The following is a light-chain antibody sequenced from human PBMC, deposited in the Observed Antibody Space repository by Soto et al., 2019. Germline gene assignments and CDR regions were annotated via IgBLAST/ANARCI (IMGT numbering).Light chain of an antibody. V-gene: IGKV3-20*01. CDR3: QQYGGSPTWT. J-gene: IGKJ1*01. CDR1: QSVSSNY. CDR2: GAS. Sequence: ENVLTQSPGTLSLSPGERATLSCRASQSVSSNYIAWYQQKPGQAPRLLIYGASNRATDIPARFSGSGSGTDFTLTISRLEPADFAVYYCQQYGGSPTWTFGQGTKVEIK.